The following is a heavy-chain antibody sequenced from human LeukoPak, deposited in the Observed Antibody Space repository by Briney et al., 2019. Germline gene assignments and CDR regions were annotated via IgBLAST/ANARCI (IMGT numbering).Heavy chain of an antibody. CDR3: ARGDTAMAHD. D-gene: IGHD5-18*01. CDR2: IYSGGST. V-gene: IGHV3-66*01. J-gene: IGHJ4*02. Sequence: GGSLRLSCAASGFTVSSNYMSWVRQAPGKGLEWVSVIYSGGSTYYADSVKGRFTISRDNSKNTLYLQMNSLRAEHATVYYCARGDTAMAHDWGQGTLVTVSS. CDR1: GFTVSSNY.